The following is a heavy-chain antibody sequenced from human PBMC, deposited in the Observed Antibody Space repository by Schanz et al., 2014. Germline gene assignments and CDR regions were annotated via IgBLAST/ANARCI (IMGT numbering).Heavy chain of an antibody. Sequence: EVQLLESGGGLVQPGGSLRLSCAASGFSFSIFAMTWVRQAPGQGLEWVSTISGSGGDTYPADSVKGRFTISRDNSQNTLYLQMDSLRPEDTAVYFCAKDTGYCHGGACYCFEYWGLGILVTVSS. CDR1: GFSFSIFA. V-gene: IGHV3-23*01. CDR3: AKDTGYCHGGACYCFEY. CDR2: ISGSGGDT. D-gene: IGHD2-8*02. J-gene: IGHJ4*02.